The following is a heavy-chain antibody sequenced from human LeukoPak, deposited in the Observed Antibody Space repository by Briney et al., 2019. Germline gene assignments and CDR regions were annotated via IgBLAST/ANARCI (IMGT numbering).Heavy chain of an antibody. Sequence: GWSVRLSCAAAGLTVDDYAMDWVRQAAGEGLEWGSGISWNRGSIGSANSVNGRFTISRDNAKSSLYLQMNSLRAEDTALYYCVMAAAGTPYYFDSWGQGTLVTVSP. D-gene: IGHD6-13*01. CDR2: ISWNRGSI. CDR3: VMAAAGTPYYFDS. V-gene: IGHV3-9*01. CDR1: GLTVDDYA. J-gene: IGHJ4*02.